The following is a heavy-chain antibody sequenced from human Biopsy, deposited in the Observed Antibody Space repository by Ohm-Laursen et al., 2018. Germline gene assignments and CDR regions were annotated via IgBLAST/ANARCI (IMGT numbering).Heavy chain of an antibody. CDR2: IYYTGST. V-gene: IGHV4-59*08. Sequence: SETLSLTCTVSRDSISNYYWTWIRQSPGKGLEWIGYIYYTGSTNYNPSLKSRVTISVDTSMNPLSLRLTSVTAADTAVYYRARHAPSYSGSYWRYFDLWGRGTLVTVSS. J-gene: IGHJ2*01. CDR1: RDSISNYY. D-gene: IGHD1-26*01. CDR3: ARHAPSYSGSYWRYFDL.